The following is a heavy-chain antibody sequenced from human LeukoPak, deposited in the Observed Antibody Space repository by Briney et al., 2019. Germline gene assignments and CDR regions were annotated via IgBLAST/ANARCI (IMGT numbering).Heavy chain of an antibody. V-gene: IGHV4-61*02. J-gene: IGHJ3*02. CDR1: GGSISSGSYY. Sequence: SETLSLTCTVSGGSISSGSYYWSWIRQPAGKGLEWIGRFYTSGSTNYNPSLKSRVTISVDTSKNQFSLKLSSVTAADTAVYYCARAATYYYDSSGYHPSGIDIWGQGTMVTVSS. CDR2: FYTSGST. D-gene: IGHD3-22*01. CDR3: ARAATYYYDSSGYHPSGIDI.